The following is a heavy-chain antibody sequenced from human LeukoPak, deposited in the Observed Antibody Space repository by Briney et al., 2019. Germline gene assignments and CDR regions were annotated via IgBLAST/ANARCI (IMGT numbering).Heavy chain of an antibody. V-gene: IGHV1-3*01. J-gene: IGHJ5*02. CDR1: GYTFTSYA. Sequence: GVSVKVSCKASGYTFTSYAMHWVRQAPGQRLEWMGWINAGNGNTKYSQKFQGRVTITRDTSASTAYMELSSLRSEDTAVYYCARGALEQQLALQPWGQGTLVTVSS. CDR2: INAGNGNT. D-gene: IGHD6-13*01. CDR3: ARGALEQQLALQP.